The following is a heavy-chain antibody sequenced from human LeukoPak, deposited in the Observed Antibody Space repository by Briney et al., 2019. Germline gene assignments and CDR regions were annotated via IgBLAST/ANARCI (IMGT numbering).Heavy chain of an antibody. D-gene: IGHD1-26*01. Sequence: GGSLRLSCAASGFTFSSYWMHWVRHAPGKGLVWVSRINSDGSSTSYADSVKGRFTISRDNAKNTLYLQMNSLRAEDTAVYYCARVRVGATYTLGYYGMDVWGQGTTVTVSS. V-gene: IGHV3-74*01. CDR3: ARVRVGATYTLGYYGMDV. J-gene: IGHJ6*02. CDR1: GFTFSSYW. CDR2: INSDGSST.